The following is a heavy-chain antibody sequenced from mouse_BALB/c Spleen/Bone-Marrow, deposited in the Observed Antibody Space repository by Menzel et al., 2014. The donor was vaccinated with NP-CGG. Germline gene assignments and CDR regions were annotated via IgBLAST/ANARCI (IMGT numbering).Heavy chain of an antibody. J-gene: IGHJ2*01. CDR3: ARPFITTVTCDYFDY. Sequence: QVQLQQSGAELVKPGASVKLSCKASGYIFTSYWMHRVKQRPGQGLEWIGEINPSNGRTNYNEKFKSKATLTVDKSSSTAYMQLSSLTSEDSAVYYCARPFITTVTCDYFDYWGQGTTLTVSS. D-gene: IGHD1-2*01. CDR1: GYIFTSYW. CDR2: INPSNGRT. V-gene: IGHV1S81*02.